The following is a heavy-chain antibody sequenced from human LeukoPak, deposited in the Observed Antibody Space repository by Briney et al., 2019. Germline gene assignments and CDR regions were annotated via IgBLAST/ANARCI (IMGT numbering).Heavy chain of an antibody. J-gene: IGHJ4*01. CDR3: AREGFYYFDF. CDR1: GFMFSNYW. V-gene: IGHV3-7*01. Sequence: GGSLRLSCAASGFMFSNYWMSWVRQAPGKGLEWVANIKQDGSESRYVDSVKGRFTIFRDNAKNLLYLQMNSLRAEDTAVYYCAREGFYYFDFWGQGALVTVAS. CDR2: IKQDGSES.